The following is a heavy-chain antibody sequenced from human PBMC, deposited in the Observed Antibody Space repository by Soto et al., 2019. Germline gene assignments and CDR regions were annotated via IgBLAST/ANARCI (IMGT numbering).Heavy chain of an antibody. CDR3: VHSPAYCSCAGCDFVDY. D-gene: IGHD2-15*01. CDR2: IYGDDAH. CDR1: GFSLTTKAVG. Sequence: QITLKESGPTLVKPTQTLTLTCTFSGFSLTTKAVGVGWIRQPPGNALEWLSSIYGDDAHSYSPSLKSRLTITKAASTYQVVLTKTNTDHVDTDIDYCVHSPAYCSCAGCDFVDYWGLGTMVTVSA. J-gene: IGHJ4*02. V-gene: IGHV2-5*02.